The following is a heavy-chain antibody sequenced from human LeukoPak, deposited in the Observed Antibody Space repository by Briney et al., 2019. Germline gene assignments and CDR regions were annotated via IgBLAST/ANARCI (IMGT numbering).Heavy chain of an antibody. Sequence: PGGSLRLSCAASGFTFSSYAMSWVRQAPGKGLEWVPVISGSGDSTYYADFVKGRFTISRDTSKNTLFLQMNSLRAEDTAVYYCARETGAFDYWGPGTLVTVSS. J-gene: IGHJ4*02. CDR2: ISGSGDST. CDR1: GFTFSSYA. CDR3: ARETGAFDY. V-gene: IGHV3-23*01. D-gene: IGHD4/OR15-4a*01.